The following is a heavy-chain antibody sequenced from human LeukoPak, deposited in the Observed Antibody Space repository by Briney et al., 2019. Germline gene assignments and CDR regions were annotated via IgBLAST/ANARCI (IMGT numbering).Heavy chain of an antibody. Sequence: PGGSLRLSCAASGFTFSAYSMNWVRQAPGKGLEWVSYISSSSSTKYYADSVKGRFAISRDNAKNSLYLQMNSLRAEDTALYYCARSRPEGEVSWSAFDIWGQGTMVTVSS. D-gene: IGHD3-16*01. CDR3: ARSRPEGEVSWSAFDI. J-gene: IGHJ3*02. CDR2: ISSSSSTK. V-gene: IGHV3-48*04. CDR1: GFTFSAYS.